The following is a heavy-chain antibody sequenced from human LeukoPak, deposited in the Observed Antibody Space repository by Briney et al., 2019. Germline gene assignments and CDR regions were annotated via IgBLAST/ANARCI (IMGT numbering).Heavy chain of an antibody. D-gene: IGHD2-15*01. CDR3: ARHVGGGYWYFDY. CDR2: ILYSGTT. J-gene: IGHJ2*01. Sequence: SETLSLTCTVFSGFFSRNGYYWGWIRLPPGKGLEWIGSILYSGTTYNNPSLKSRVTMSVDTSKNQFSLRLNSVTAADTAVYYCARHVGGGYWYFDYWGRGTQVTVSS. V-gene: IGHV4-39*01. CDR1: SGFFSRNGYY.